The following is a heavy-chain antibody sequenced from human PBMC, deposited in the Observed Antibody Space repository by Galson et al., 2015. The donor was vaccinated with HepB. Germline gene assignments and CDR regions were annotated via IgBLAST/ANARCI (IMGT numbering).Heavy chain of an antibody. CDR1: GGSISSYY. Sequence: SETLSLTCTVSGGSISSYYWSWIRQPPGKGLEWIGYIYYSGSTNYNPSLKSRVTISVDTSKNQFSLKLSSVTAADTAVYYCARVEQQLPYYYYYGIDVWGQGTTVTVSS. CDR3: ARVEQQLPYYYYYGIDV. J-gene: IGHJ6*02. V-gene: IGHV4-59*01. D-gene: IGHD6-13*01. CDR2: IYYSGST.